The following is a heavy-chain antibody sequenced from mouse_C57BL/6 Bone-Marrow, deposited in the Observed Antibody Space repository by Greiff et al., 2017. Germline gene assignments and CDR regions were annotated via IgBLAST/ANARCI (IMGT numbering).Heavy chain of an antibody. CDR3: AGNPITTEVETRAMDY. Sequence: VQLKQSGPVLVKPGASVKMSCKASGYTFTDHYMNWVKQSPGKSLEWIGVINPYNGGTSYTQKFKGKATLTVDQSSSTAYLELNSLTSEDSADYSGAGNPITTEVETRAMDYGGQGTSVTV. D-gene: IGHD1-1*01. J-gene: IGHJ4*01. CDR1: GYTFTDHY. V-gene: IGHV1-19*01. CDR2: INPYNGGT.